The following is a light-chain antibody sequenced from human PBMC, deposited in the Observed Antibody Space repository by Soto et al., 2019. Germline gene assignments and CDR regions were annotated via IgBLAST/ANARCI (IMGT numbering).Light chain of an antibody. CDR1: SSDVGGYNY. CDR2: EVS. CDR3: SSYTSSSTPYV. Sequence: ALTQPASVSGSPGQSITISCTGTSSDVGGYNYVSWYQQHSGKAPKLLIYEVSTRPSGVSNRFSGSKSGNTASLTISGLQAEDEADYYCSSYTSSSTPYVFGTGTKVTVL. V-gene: IGLV2-14*01. J-gene: IGLJ1*01.